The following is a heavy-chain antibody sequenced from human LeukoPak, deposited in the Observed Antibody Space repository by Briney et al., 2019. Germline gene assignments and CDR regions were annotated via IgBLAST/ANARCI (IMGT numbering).Heavy chain of an antibody. CDR1: AFSVSTIY. J-gene: IGHJ4*02. CDR3: ARGGYSYGLVY. CDR2: IYPAGGT. Sequence: SGGSLSLSCAASAFSVSTIYMAWVRQAQGKGLEWVSLIYPAGGTYYADSVKGRFTISRDNSNNTLYLQMNSLRAEDTAVYYCARGGYSYGLVYWGQGTLVIVSS. V-gene: IGHV3-53*01. D-gene: IGHD5-18*01.